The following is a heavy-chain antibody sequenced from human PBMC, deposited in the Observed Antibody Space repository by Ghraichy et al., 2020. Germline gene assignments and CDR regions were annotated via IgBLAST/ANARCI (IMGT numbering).Heavy chain of an antibody. CDR1: GGSISSSSYY. J-gene: IGHJ3*02. V-gene: IGHV4-39*01. CDR2: IYYSGST. D-gene: IGHD3-10*01. Sequence: SETLSLTCTVSGGSISSSSYYWGWIRQPPGKGLEWIGSIYYSGSTYYNPSLKSRVTISVDTSKNQFSLKLSSVTAADTAVYYCARSLSITMVRGVIITWAFDIWGQGTMVTVSS. CDR3: ARSLSITMVRGVIITWAFDI.